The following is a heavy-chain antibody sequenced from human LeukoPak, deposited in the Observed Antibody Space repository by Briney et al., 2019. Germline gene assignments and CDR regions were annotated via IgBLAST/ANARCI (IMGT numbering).Heavy chain of an antibody. CDR3: AREMSRRYDILTGNPRITLGY. CDR1: GYTFTGYY. D-gene: IGHD3-9*01. CDR2: INPNSGGT. J-gene: IGHJ4*02. V-gene: IGHV1-2*02. Sequence: ASVKVSCKASGYTFTGYYMHWVRQAPGQGLEWMGWINPNSGGTNYAQKFQGRVTMTRDTSISTAYMELSRLRSDDTAVYYCAREMSRRYDILTGNPRITLGYWGQGTLVTVSS.